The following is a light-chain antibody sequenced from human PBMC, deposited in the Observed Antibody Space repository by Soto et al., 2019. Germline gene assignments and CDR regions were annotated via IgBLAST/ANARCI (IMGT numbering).Light chain of an antibody. Sequence: DIQMTQSPSTLSASVGDRVTITCRASQSISSWLAWYQQKPGKAPKLLIYDATSLESGVPSRFSGSGSGTEFTLTSSSLQPDDFATYYCQQYNSYLTFGQGTRLEMK. CDR2: DAT. CDR3: QQYNSYLT. V-gene: IGKV1-5*01. CDR1: QSISSW. J-gene: IGKJ5*01.